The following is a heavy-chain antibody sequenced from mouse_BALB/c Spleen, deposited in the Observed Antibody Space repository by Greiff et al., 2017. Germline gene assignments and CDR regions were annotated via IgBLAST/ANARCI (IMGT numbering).Heavy chain of an antibody. CDR1: GFSLTSYG. J-gene: IGHJ4*01. V-gene: IGHV2-9*02. D-gene: IGHD4-1*01. Sequence: VKVVESGPGLVAPSQSLSITCTVSGFSLTSYGVHWVRQPPGKGLEWLGVIWAGGSTNYNSALMSRLSISKDNSKSQVFLKMNSLQTDDTAMYYCARDWVGAMDYWGQGTSVTVSS. CDR3: ARDWVGAMDY. CDR2: IWAGGST.